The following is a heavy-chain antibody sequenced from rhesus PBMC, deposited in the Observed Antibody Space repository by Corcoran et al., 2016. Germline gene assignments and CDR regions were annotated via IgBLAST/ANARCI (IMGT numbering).Heavy chain of an antibody. CDR3: ARPPTLYSYGTGDY. CDR2: ISYSGST. V-gene: IGHV4-122*02. J-gene: IGHJ4*01. Sequence: QVQLQESGPGLVKPSETLSLPCAVSGGSISSSSYSWRCIRQAQGKGLEWIGHISYSGSTSYNPSLKSRVTISRDTSKNQFSLKLSSVTAADTAVYYCARPPTLYSYGTGDYWGQGVLVTVSS. CDR1: GGSISSSSYS. D-gene: IGHD5-36*01.